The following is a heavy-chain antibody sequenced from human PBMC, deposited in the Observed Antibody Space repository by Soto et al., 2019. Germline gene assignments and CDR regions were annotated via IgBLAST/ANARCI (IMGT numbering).Heavy chain of an antibody. CDR3: AKSSHSGSSSFRTYYFDY. Sequence: LRLSCAASGFTFSSYAMSWVRQAPGKGLEWVSAISGSGGSTYYADSVKGRFTISRDNSKNTLYLQMNSLRAEDTAVYYCAKSSHSGSSSFRTYYFDYWGQGTLVTVSS. D-gene: IGHD1-26*01. V-gene: IGHV3-23*01. CDR2: ISGSGGST. J-gene: IGHJ4*02. CDR1: GFTFSSYA.